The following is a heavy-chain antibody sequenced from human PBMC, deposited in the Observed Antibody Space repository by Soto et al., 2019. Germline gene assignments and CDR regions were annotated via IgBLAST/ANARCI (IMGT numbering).Heavy chain of an antibody. CDR3: TQDTQLDRDTNHYGADF. CDR1: GFTFSYFG. CDR2: ITYDGSRK. V-gene: IGHV3-30*18. J-gene: IGHJ4*02. Sequence: VELVESGGGVVQPGTSLRLSCSASGFTFSYFGMHWIRHAPGKGLEWVSIITYDGSRKHYIDSVKGRFTTSRDNSKNTLYLHMNSVRAEDTAVNYCTQDTQLDRDTNHYGADFWGQGPPVSASA. D-gene: IGHD6-6*01.